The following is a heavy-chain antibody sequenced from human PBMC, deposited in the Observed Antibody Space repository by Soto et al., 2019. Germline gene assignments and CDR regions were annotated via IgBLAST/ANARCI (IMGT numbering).Heavy chain of an antibody. CDR2: VYHTGNS. D-gene: IGHD5-12*01. V-gene: IGHV4-30-4*01. J-gene: IGHJ4*02. CDR3: ARVRSGYDKYYFDY. Sequence: PSETLSLTCTVSGGSITSDDYVWSWIRQPPGKGLEWIGFVYHTGNSYYNPSLTSRLSISSDRSKNQFSLSLSSVTDADTAVYYCARVRSGYDKYYFDYWGQGILVTAPQ. CDR1: GGSITSDDYV.